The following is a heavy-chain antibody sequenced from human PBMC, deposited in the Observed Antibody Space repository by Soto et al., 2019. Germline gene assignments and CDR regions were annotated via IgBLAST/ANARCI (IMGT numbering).Heavy chain of an antibody. D-gene: IGHD5-12*01. J-gene: IGHJ5*02. CDR1: EFTFGNYW. V-gene: IGHV3-74*01. CDR3: ARGGLRAYWFDP. CDR2: INGDGSTT. Sequence: EVQLVESGGGLVQPGGSLRLSCAASEFTFGNYWMHWVRQAPGKGLVWVSRINGDGSTTNYADSVKGRFAISRDNAKSTLFLQMNGLSAEDTAVYYCARGGLRAYWFDPWGQGTLVTVSA.